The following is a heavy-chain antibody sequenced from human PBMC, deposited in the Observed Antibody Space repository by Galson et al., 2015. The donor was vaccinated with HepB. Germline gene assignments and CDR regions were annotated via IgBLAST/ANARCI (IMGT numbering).Heavy chain of an antibody. Sequence: SLRLSCAASGFTFSSYWMHWVRQAPGKGLVWVSGINSDGRSTIYADSVKGRFTISRDNARNTLYLQMNSLGAEDTAVYYCVSGGADAFDIWGQGTMVTVSS. CDR3: VSGGADAFDI. D-gene: IGHD1-26*01. V-gene: IGHV3-74*01. CDR2: INSDGRST. J-gene: IGHJ3*02. CDR1: GFTFSSYW.